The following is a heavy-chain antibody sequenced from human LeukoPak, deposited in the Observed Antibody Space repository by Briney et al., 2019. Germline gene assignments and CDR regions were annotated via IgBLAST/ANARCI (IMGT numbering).Heavy chain of an antibody. Sequence: ASVKVSCKASGYTFTTYYVHWVRQAPGQGLEWMGIINPSGGSTTYAQKFRGGLTMTRDMSTSTVYMELSSLRSEDTAVYYCARGPGELDYWGQGTLVTVSS. D-gene: IGHD1-26*01. CDR1: GYTFTTYY. J-gene: IGHJ4*02. CDR2: INPSGGST. CDR3: ARGPGELDY. V-gene: IGHV1-46*01.